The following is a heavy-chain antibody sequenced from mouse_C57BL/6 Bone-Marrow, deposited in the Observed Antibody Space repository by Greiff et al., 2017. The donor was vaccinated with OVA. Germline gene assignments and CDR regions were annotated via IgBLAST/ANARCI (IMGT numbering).Heavy chain of an antibody. CDR1: GYTFTTYP. J-gene: IGHJ3*01. V-gene: IGHV1-47*01. Sequence: VQLQQSGAELVKPGASVKMSCKASGYTFTTYPIEWMKQNHGKSLEWIGNFHPYNDDTKYNEKFKGKATLTVEKSSSTVYLELSRLTSDDSAVYDCARGYGSSYDWFAYWGQGTLVTVSA. CDR2: FHPYNDDT. D-gene: IGHD1-1*01. CDR3: ARGYGSSYDWFAY.